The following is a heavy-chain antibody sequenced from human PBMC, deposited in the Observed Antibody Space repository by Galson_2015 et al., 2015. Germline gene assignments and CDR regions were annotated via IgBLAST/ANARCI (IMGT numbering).Heavy chain of an antibody. V-gene: IGHV3-15*01. Sequence: ALRLCCAASGFSFNHAWMTWVGQAPGKGLEWGGRIKSKSDGETTEYAAPVEGRSTISRDDSQGTLYLQMNSLKTEDTAVYYCTPYSPLSGCFPADDEFEVWGQGTLVTVAS. CDR3: TPYSPLSGCFPADDEFEV. CDR1: GFSFNHAW. CDR2: IKSKSDGETT. J-gene: IGHJ3*01. D-gene: IGHD2-21*01.